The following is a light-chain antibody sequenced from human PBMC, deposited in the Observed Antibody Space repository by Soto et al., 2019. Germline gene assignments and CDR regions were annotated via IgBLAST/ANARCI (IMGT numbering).Light chain of an antibody. CDR3: AAWDDTLNGVV. CDR1: SSNIGSNP. CDR2: SND. Sequence: QPVLTQPPSASGTPGQRVTISCSGSSSNIGSNPVNWYQQLPGTAPKVLIYSNDRRPSGVPDRFSGSKSGTSASLAISGLQSEDEADYYCAAWDDTLNGVVFGGGTPLTVL. V-gene: IGLV1-44*01. J-gene: IGLJ3*02.